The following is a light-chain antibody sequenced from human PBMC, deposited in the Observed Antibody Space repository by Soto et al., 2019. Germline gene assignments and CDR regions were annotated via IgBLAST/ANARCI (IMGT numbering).Light chain of an antibody. CDR1: SRDVGAYNS. CDR2: KGT. Sequence: QSVLAQPASVSGSPGQSITISCTGTSRDVGAYNSVSWYQQHPHRAPQVIIYKGTQRPSGVSNRFSGSTSGNAASLTISALQADDEADYFCCSSAPESTYVFGTGSQVTGL. J-gene: IGLJ1*01. CDR3: CSSAPESTYV. V-gene: IGLV2-23*01.